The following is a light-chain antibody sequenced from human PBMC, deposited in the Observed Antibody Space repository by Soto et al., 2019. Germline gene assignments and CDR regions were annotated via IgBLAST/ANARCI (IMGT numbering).Light chain of an antibody. J-gene: IGLJ3*02. CDR2: DVT. V-gene: IGLV2-11*01. CDR3: CSYAGSSLWV. Sequence: QPVLTQPRSVSGSPGQSVTISCTGTSSDVGTYNYVSWYQQHPGKAPKLVIYDVTKRPSGVPDRFSGSKSGNTASLTISGLQAEDEADYYCCSYAGSSLWVFGGGTKLTVL. CDR1: SSDVGTYNY.